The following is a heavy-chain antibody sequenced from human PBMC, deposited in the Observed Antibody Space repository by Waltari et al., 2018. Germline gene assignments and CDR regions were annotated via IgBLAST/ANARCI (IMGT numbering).Heavy chain of an antibody. CDR1: EFTFSSYG. V-gene: IGHV3-30*18. CDR2: ISYDGSNE. D-gene: IGHD3-3*01. J-gene: IGHJ4*02. Sequence: QVQLVESGGGVVQPGRSLRLSCAASEFTFSSYGMHWVRQAPGEGLEWVAVISYDGSNENYADSLKGRFTISRDNSRNTLYPQMNSLRPEDTAVYYCAKDTTIFGVALDYWGQGTLVTVSS. CDR3: AKDTTIFGVALDY.